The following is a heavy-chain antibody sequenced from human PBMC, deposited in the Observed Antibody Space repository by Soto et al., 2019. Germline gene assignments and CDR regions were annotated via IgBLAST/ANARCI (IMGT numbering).Heavy chain of an antibody. CDR1: GFTFSDYY. Sequence: GGSLRLSCAASGFTFSDYYMSWIRQAPGKGLEWVSYISSSSSYTNYADSVKGRFTISRDNAKNSLYLQMNSLRAEDTAVYYCARLGPGLSHYGMDVWGQGTTVTVSS. CDR2: ISSSSSYT. D-gene: IGHD7-27*01. CDR3: ARLGPGLSHYGMDV. J-gene: IGHJ6*02. V-gene: IGHV3-11*06.